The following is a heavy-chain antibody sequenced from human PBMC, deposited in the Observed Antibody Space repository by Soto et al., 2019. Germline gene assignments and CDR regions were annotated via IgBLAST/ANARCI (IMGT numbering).Heavy chain of an antibody. J-gene: IGHJ6*02. D-gene: IGHD3-9*01. CDR2: TNPSGGST. CDR1: GYTFTSYY. V-gene: IGHV1-46*03. CDR3: AREARFDILTGHPPQEYYYYGMDV. Sequence: ASVKVSCKASGYTFTSYYMHWVRQAPGQGLEWMGITNPSGGSTSYAQKFQGRVTMTRDTSTSTVYMELSSLRSEDTAVYYCAREARFDILTGHPPQEYYYYGMDVWGQGTTVTVSS.